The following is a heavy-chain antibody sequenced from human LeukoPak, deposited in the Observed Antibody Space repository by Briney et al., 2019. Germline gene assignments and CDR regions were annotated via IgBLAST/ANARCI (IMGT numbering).Heavy chain of an antibody. V-gene: IGHV3-23*01. CDR2: ISGSGLIT. CDR1: GFMFSDYA. CDR3: AKSLYETRPPNWFDP. Sequence: PGGSLRLSCVGSGFMFSDYAMSWVRQGQGKGLEWVSGISGSGLITYFADSVKGRFTISRDNSKNTVYLQMDSLRAEDTATYYCAKSLYETRPPNWFDPWGQGTLVTVSS. J-gene: IGHJ5*02. D-gene: IGHD2/OR15-2a*01.